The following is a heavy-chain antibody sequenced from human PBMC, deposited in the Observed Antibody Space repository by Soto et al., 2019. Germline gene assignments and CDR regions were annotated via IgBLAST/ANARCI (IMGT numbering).Heavy chain of an antibody. CDR2: ISGSGGST. Sequence: EVQLLESGGGLVQPGGSLRLSCAASGFTFSSYAMSWVRQAPGKGLEWVSAISGSGGSTYYADSVKGRFTISRDNYKNTQYLQMNSLSAEDTAVYYCAKDPGITMVRGVIRGYYFDYWFQGTLVTVSS. CDR3: AKDPGITMVRGVIRGYYFDY. V-gene: IGHV3-23*01. CDR1: GFTFSSYA. D-gene: IGHD3-10*01. J-gene: IGHJ4*02.